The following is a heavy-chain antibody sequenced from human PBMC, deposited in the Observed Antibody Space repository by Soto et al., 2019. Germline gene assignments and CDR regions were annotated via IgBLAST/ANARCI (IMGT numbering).Heavy chain of an antibody. D-gene: IGHD6-13*01. CDR2: IWYDGSNK. Sequence: QVQRVESGGGVVQPGRSLRLSCSASGFTFSSYGMHWVRQAPGKGLEWVAVIWYDGSNKYYADSVKGRFTVSRDNSKNTLYLQMNSLRAEDTAVYYCAREAFQQPFFDYWGQGTLVTVSS. CDR3: AREAFQQPFFDY. CDR1: GFTFSSYG. J-gene: IGHJ4*02. V-gene: IGHV3-33*01.